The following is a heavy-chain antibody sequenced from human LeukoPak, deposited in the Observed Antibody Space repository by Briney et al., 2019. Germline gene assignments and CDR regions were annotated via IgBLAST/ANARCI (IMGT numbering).Heavy chain of an antibody. CDR2: IYYSGST. CDR1: GGSISSYY. Sequence: SETLSLTCTVSGGSISSYYWSWIRQPPGKGLEWIGYIYYSGSTNYNPSLKSRVTISVDTSKNQFSLKLSSVTAAETAVYYCARRGIAAALDYWGQGTLVTVSS. V-gene: IGHV4-59*08. CDR3: ARRGIAAALDY. J-gene: IGHJ4*02. D-gene: IGHD6-13*01.